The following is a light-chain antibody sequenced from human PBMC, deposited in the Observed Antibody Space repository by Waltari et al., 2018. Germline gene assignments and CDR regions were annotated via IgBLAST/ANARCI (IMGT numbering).Light chain of an antibody. J-gene: IGLJ2*01. CDR3: CSFAGSVTFVV. Sequence: QSALTQPASVPGSPGQSITIFCSGTSSDVGYYNLVPWYQQHPGKAPKVIIYEVTKRPSGVSNRFSGSKSGNTASLTISGLQAEDEAEYFCCSFAGSVTFVVFGGGTKVTVL. V-gene: IGLV2-23*02. CDR1: SSDVGYYNL. CDR2: EVT.